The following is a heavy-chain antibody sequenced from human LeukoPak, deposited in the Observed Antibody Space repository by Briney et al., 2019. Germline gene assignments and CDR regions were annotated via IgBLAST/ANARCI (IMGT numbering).Heavy chain of an antibody. CDR2: ISYDGSIE. V-gene: IGHV3-30*18. D-gene: IGHD6-19*01. CDR3: AKDLSSGWYPYYFDF. J-gene: IGHJ4*02. Sequence: GGSLRLSCAASGFTFSNYGMHWVRQSPGKGLEWVAVISYDGSIEYYADSVKGRFTISRDNSKNTLYLQMNSLRAEDTAVYYCAKDLSSGWYPYYFDFWGRGTLVTVSS. CDR1: GFTFSNYG.